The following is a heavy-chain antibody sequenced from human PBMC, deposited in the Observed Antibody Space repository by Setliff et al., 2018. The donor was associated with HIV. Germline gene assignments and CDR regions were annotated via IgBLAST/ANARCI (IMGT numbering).Heavy chain of an antibody. CDR2: IHYSGNT. CDR3: ARDRSHYGSGKVTRYYTDV. V-gene: IGHV4-31*03. Sequence: PSETLSLTCTVFGDSLRCGGYYWSWIRQHPGKGLEWIGYIHYSGNTYYNPSLKGRLTMSVDTSKNQFSLKLSSVTAADPAVYYCARDRSHYGSGKVTRYYTDVWGKGTTVTV. J-gene: IGHJ6*03. D-gene: IGHD3-10*01. CDR1: GDSLRCGGYY.